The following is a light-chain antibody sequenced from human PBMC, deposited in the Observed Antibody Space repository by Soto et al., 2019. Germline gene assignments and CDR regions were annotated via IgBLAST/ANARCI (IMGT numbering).Light chain of an antibody. CDR3: MQLLQPPLT. CDR1: QSLLHSNGVDF. V-gene: IGKV2-28*01. Sequence: DIVMTQSPLSLPVTPGEPASISCRSSQSLLHSNGVDFLDWYVQKPGQSPQLLISLGSIRASGVPDRFYGSGSGTDFTLKISRVEAEDVGIYYCMQLLQPPLTFGGGTKVEI. CDR2: LGS. J-gene: IGKJ4*01.